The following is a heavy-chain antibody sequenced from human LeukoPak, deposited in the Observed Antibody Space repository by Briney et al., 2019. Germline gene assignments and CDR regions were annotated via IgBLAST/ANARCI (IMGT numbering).Heavy chain of an antibody. CDR1: GYTFTNYD. Sequence: GASVKVSCKSSGYTFTNYDINWVRQATGQGLEWMGWMNPNSGNTGYARKFQGRVTMTRNTSISTAYMELSSLRSEDTAVYYCARRDILTGSPEWGQGTLVTVSS. V-gene: IGHV1-8*01. J-gene: IGHJ4*02. D-gene: IGHD3-9*01. CDR2: MNPNSGNT. CDR3: ARRDILTGSPE.